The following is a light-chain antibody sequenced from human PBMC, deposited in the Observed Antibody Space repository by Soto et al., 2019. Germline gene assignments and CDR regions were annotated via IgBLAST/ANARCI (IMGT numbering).Light chain of an antibody. CDR1: QSVSSTY. CDR2: GTS. Sequence: ILLTQSPGTLSLSPGERATPSCMSSQSVSSTYLAWYQQKPGKAPRPIIYGTSSRATGIPCRFSGSGSGTDFTLTISRLEPEDFAVYYCQQYCSSPITFGQGTRLEIK. V-gene: IGKV3-20*01. J-gene: IGKJ5*01. CDR3: QQYCSSPIT.